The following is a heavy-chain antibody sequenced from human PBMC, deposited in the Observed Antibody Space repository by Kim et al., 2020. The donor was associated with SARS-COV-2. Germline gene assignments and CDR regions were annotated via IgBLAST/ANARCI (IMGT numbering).Heavy chain of an antibody. CDR1: GFTFDDYA. Sequence: GGSLRLSCAASGFTFDDYAMHWVRQAPGKGLEWVSGISWNSGSIGYADSVKGRFTISRDNAKNSLYLQMNSLRAEDTALYYCAKSFDYDILTGATPPDYWGQGTLVTVSS. V-gene: IGHV3-9*01. CDR3: AKSFDYDILTGATPPDY. J-gene: IGHJ4*02. D-gene: IGHD3-9*01. CDR2: ISWNSGSI.